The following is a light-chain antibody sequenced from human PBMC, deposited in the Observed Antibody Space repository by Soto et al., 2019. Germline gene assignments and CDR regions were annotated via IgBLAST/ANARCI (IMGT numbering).Light chain of an antibody. CDR1: SSNIGNHY. V-gene: IGLV1-51*01. CDR2: DNN. Sequence: QSVLTQPPSVSAAPGQKVTISCSGSSSNIGNHYVSWYQQFPGTAPKLLIYDNNKRPSGIPDRFSASKSGTSATLGITGLQTGDEADYYCGTWHSSLSVGLFGTGTKLTVL. J-gene: IGLJ1*01. CDR3: GTWHSSLSVGL.